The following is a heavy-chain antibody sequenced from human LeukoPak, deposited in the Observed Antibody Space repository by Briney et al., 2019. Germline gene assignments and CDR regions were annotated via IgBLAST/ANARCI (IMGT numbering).Heavy chain of an antibody. V-gene: IGHV1-2*02. Sequence: ASVKVSCKASGYTFTSYGISWVRQAPGQGLEWMGWINTVSGGTNYAQKFQGRVTMTRDTSNSTAYMELSRLTSDDTAVYYCARGREVAGTVAYWGQGALVTVSS. CDR3: ARGREVAGTVAY. J-gene: IGHJ4*02. CDR2: INTVSGGT. CDR1: GYTFTSYG. D-gene: IGHD6-19*01.